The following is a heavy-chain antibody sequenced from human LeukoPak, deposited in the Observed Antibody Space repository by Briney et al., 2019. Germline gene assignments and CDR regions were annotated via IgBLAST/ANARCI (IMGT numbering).Heavy chain of an antibody. D-gene: IGHD3-10*01. J-gene: IGHJ4*02. CDR1: GGSISSGSHY. V-gene: IGHV4-39*01. CDR3: ARYSGSFFDY. CDR2: ISESGTT. Sequence: ETLSLTCTFSGGSISSGSHYWAWIRQPPGKGLEWLATISESGTTYYNPSLKSRVTISVDTSKNQFSLRLGSVTAADTAVYYCARYSGSFFDYWGQGTLVTVSS.